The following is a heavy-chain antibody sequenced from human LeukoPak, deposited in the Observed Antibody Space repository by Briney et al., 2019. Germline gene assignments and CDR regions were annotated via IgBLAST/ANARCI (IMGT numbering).Heavy chain of an antibody. D-gene: IGHD6-19*01. Sequence: GRSLRLSCAASGFTFSSYAMHWVRQAPGKGLEWVAVISYDGSNKYYADSVKGRFTISRDNSKNTLYLQMNSLRAEDTAVYYCARPYFGYSSGWYDYWGQGTLVTVSS. CDR1: GFTFSSYA. CDR2: ISYDGSNK. J-gene: IGHJ4*02. V-gene: IGHV3-30-3*01. CDR3: ARPYFGYSSGWYDY.